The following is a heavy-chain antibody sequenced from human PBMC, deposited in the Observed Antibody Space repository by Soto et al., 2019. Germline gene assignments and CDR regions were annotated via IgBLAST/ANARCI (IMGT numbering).Heavy chain of an antibody. CDR1: GGTFSSYT. CDR2: IIPILGIA. J-gene: IGHJ4*02. Sequence: QVQLVQSGAEVKKPGSSVKVSCKASGGTFSSYTISWVRQAPGQGLEWMGRIIPILGIANYAQKVQGRVTLXAXTSTSTDYIKMRSLRSENTGVYDCARYSSIWSYLACWGRGTLVTVSS. CDR3: ARYSSIWSYLAC. V-gene: IGHV1-69*02. D-gene: IGHD6-13*01.